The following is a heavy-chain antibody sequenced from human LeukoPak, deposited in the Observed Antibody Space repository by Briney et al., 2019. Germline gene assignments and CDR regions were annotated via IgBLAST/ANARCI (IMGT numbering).Heavy chain of an antibody. Sequence: GGSLRLSCAASGFTFSSYEMNWVRQAPGKGLEWVSSISSSGSTIYYADSVKGRFTISRDNAKSSLYLQMNSLRAEDTAVYYCARDPYSGSYGADYYYYMDVWGKGTTVTISS. CDR1: GFTFSSYE. CDR2: ISSSGSTI. V-gene: IGHV3-48*03. D-gene: IGHD1-26*01. CDR3: ARDPYSGSYGADYYYYMDV. J-gene: IGHJ6*03.